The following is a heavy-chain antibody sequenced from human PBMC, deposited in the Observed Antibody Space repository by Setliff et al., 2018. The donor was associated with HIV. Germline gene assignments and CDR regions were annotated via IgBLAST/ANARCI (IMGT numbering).Heavy chain of an antibody. CDR2: IYTSGSA. CDR3: ARELMWRGALHYFYYMDV. D-gene: IGHD1-26*01. CDR1: GGSINSYY. Sequence: PSETLSLTCTVSGGSINSYYWSWIRQPAGKGLEWIGRIYTSGSANCNPSLKSRVTMSVDTSKNQFSLKLTSVTAADTAVYYCARELMWRGALHYFYYMDVRGEGTTVTVSS. J-gene: IGHJ6*03. V-gene: IGHV4-4*07.